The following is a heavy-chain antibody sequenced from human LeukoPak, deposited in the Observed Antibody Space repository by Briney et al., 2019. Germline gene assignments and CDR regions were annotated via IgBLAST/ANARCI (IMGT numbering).Heavy chain of an antibody. CDR2: IKEDGGEK. Sequence: GGSLRLSCAASGFTFSAYWMSWVRQAPGKGLEWVANIKEDGGEKQYVDSVKGRFTISRDNAKTSLYLQMNSLRAEDTAVFYCARAVASNWFDPWGQGTLVTVSS. V-gene: IGHV3-7*01. D-gene: IGHD4-23*01. J-gene: IGHJ5*02. CDR3: ARAVASNWFDP. CDR1: GFTFSAYW.